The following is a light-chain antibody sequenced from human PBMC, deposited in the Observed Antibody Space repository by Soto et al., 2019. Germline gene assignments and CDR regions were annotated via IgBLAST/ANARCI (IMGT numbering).Light chain of an antibody. CDR1: QSISSW. CDR2: KAS. J-gene: IGKJ1*01. V-gene: IGKV1-5*03. Sequence: DIQMTQSPSTLSASVGDRVTITCRASQSISSWLAWYQQKPGKAPKLLINKASSLESGVPSRFSGSGSGTEFTLTISSLQPDDFATYYCQQYNSYSPPWTFGQGTKVGIK. CDR3: QQYNSYSPPWT.